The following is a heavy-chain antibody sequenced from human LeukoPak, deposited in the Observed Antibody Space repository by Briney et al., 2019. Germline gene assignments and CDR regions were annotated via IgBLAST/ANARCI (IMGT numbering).Heavy chain of an antibody. Sequence: ASVKVSCKVSGYTLTELSIHWVRQAPGEGLEWTGGFDPEDGETIYAQKFQGRVTMTEDTSTDTAYMELSSLRSEDTAIYYCATDRPAYCGGDCYPFQHWGQGTLVTVSS. J-gene: IGHJ1*01. V-gene: IGHV1-24*01. CDR2: FDPEDGET. CDR1: GYTLTELS. D-gene: IGHD2-21*02. CDR3: ATDRPAYCGGDCYPFQH.